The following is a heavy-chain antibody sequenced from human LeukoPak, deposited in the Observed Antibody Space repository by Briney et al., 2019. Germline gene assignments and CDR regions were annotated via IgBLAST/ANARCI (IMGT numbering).Heavy chain of an antibody. J-gene: IGHJ4*02. CDR3: AREETNGDFDY. D-gene: IGHD4-17*01. Sequence: GGSLRLSCAASGFTFSRYEMKWVRQAPGKGLEWVSYSSSSGSTIYYADSVKGRFTISRYNAMNSLYLQMNSLRAEDMAVYYCAREETNGDFDYWGQGTLVTVSS. CDR1: GFTFSRYE. CDR2: SSSSGSTI. V-gene: IGHV3-48*03.